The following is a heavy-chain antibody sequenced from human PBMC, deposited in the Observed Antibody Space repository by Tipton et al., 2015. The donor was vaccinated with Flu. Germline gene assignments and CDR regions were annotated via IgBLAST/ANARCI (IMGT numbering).Heavy chain of an antibody. V-gene: IGHV4-59*01. Sequence: TLSLTCNVSGGSINNYYWTWIRRPPGEGLEWIGYISDSGDANYNPSLSSRVTILVDTSRKHISLQLRSVTAADTAVYYCARGTYYSDSHGYSRRVVLDSWGQGTLVTVSS. CDR1: GGSINNYY. J-gene: IGHJ4*02. CDR2: ISDSGDA. D-gene: IGHD3-22*01. CDR3: ARGTYYSDSHGYSRRVVLDS.